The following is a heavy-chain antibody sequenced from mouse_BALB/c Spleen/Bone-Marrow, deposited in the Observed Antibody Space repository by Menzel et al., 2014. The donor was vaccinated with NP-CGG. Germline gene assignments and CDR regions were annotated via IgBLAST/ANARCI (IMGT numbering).Heavy chain of an antibody. CDR2: INPDGSTI. CDR3: ARQGYYGYTDY. D-gene: IGHD1-2*01. V-gene: IGHV4-1*02. Sequence: EVKLMESGGGLVQPGGSLRLSCAASGFDFSRYWMSWVRQAPGKGLEWIGEINPDGSTINYTPSLKDKFIISRDNAQNTQYLQMSKEGSEDTALYNCARQGYYGYTDYWGQGTTLTVSS. J-gene: IGHJ2*01. CDR1: GFDFSRYW.